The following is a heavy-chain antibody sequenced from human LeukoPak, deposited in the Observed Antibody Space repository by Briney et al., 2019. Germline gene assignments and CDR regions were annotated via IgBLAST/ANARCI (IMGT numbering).Heavy chain of an antibody. CDR1: GGSISSYY. J-gene: IGHJ4*02. V-gene: IGHV4-4*07. D-gene: IGHD2-2*01. Sequence: SETLSLTCTVPGGSISSYYWSWIRQPAGKGLEWIGRIYTSGSTNYNPSLKSRVTMSVDTSKNQFPLKLSSVTAADTAVYYCARSTWHCSSTSCYAGIFDYWGQGTLVTVSS. CDR2: IYTSGST. CDR3: ARSTWHCSSTSCYAGIFDY.